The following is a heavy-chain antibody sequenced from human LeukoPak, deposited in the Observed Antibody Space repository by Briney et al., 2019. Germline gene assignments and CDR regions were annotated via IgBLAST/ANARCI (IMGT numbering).Heavy chain of an antibody. V-gene: IGHV4-34*01. CDR2: INHSGST. J-gene: IGHJ6*03. CDR1: GGSFSSYY. CDR3: ARACQDRVVIYYYYYYMDV. D-gene: IGHD2-2*01. Sequence: SETLSLTCAVYGGSFSSYYRSWIRQPPGKGLEWIGEINHSGSTNYNPSLKSRVTISVDTSKNQFSLKLSSVTAADTAVYYCARACQDRVVIYYYYYYMDVWGKGTTVTVSS.